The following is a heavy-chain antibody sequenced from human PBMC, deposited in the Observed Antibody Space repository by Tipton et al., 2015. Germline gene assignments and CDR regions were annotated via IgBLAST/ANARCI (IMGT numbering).Heavy chain of an antibody. CDR2: ISHSGNT. CDR3: ARDLEHGMDV. D-gene: IGHD5-24*01. Sequence: LRLSCAVSAYSISSDYYWGWIRQPPGKGLEWIGSISHSGNTYYNPSLKSRVTMSRDTSKNQFSLKLTSVTAADTAVYYCARDLEHGMDVWGHGTTVTVPS. J-gene: IGHJ6*02. V-gene: IGHV4-38-2*02. CDR1: AYSISSDYY.